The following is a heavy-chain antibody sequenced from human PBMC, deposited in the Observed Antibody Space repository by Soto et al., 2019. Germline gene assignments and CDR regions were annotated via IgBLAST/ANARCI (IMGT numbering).Heavy chain of an antibody. CDR1: GGSFSGYY. Sequence: SETLSLTCAVYGGSFSGYYWSWIRQPPGKGLEWIGYIYYSGSTNYNPSLKSRVTISVDTSKNQFSLKLSSVTAADTAVYYCARRYGQGFDYWGQGTLVTVSS. D-gene: IGHD4-17*01. V-gene: IGHV4-59*08. J-gene: IGHJ4*02. CDR2: IYYSGST. CDR3: ARRYGQGFDY.